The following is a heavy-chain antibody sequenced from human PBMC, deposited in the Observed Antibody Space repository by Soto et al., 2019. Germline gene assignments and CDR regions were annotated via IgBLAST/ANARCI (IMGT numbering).Heavy chain of an antibody. D-gene: IGHD5-12*01. CDR2: ISSDNGDT. CDR1: GYTFTRSG. Sequence: QVQLVQSGAEVKKPGASVKVSCKASGYTFTRSGISWGRQAPGQGPERMGWISSDNGDTNYAQTFQGRVTMTTDTPTSTAYMELRSLRSDDTAVYYCAREGVATYYYYGMDVWGQGTPVTVSS. CDR3: AREGVATYYYYGMDV. J-gene: IGHJ6*02. V-gene: IGHV1-18*01.